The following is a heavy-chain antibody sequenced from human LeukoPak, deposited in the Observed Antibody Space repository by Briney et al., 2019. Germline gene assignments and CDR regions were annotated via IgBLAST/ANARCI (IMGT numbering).Heavy chain of an antibody. CDR1: GYTFTTYA. CDR2: INTNTGNP. V-gene: IGHV7-4-1*02. D-gene: IGHD3-10*01. CDR3: ARANLWFGELGWIDP. J-gene: IGHJ5*02. Sequence: ASVKVSCKASGYTFTTYAMNWVRQAPGQGLEWMGWINTNTGNPTYAQGFTGRFVFSLDTSVSTAYLQISSLKADDTAVYYCARANLWFGELGWIDPWGQGTLVTVSS.